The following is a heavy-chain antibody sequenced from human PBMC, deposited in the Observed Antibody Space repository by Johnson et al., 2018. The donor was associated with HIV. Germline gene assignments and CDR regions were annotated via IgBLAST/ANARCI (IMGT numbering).Heavy chain of an antibody. J-gene: IGHJ3*01. CDR1: GFNVDDDA. D-gene: IGHD2-15*01. Sequence: VQLMESGGGVVRPGGSLRLSCAASGFNVDDDALSWARQVPGKGLEWVSGINYNGGSTGYADSVRDRFSISRDNAKNSLYLQMDSLRAEDTAMYYCARAKDAAYPYDAFDVWGHGTMVIVSA. CDR2: INYNGGST. V-gene: IGHV3-20*04. CDR3: ARAKDAAYPYDAFDV.